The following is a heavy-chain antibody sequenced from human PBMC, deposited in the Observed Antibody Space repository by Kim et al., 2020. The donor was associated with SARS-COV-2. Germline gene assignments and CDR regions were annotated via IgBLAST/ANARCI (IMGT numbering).Heavy chain of an antibody. V-gene: IGHV7-4-1*02. CDR2: VNTGTGNT. CDR3: ARGYRRSYRHTDSCG. D-gene: IGHD3-16*02. CDR1: GYTFTNYA. J-gene: IGHJ6*03. Sequence: ASVKVSCKASGYTFTNYAISWVRQAPAQGLEWVGWVNTGTGNTTYAQEFKGRVAFSVDTSASTTYLEMSSLRSDDTALYYCARGYRRSYRHTDSCGWG.